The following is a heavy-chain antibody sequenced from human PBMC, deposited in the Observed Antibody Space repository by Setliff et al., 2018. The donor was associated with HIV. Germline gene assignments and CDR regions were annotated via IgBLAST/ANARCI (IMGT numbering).Heavy chain of an antibody. J-gene: IGHJ4*02. CDR3: ARDWGSVGASDY. D-gene: IGHD1-26*01. CDR2: IYYSGTT. CDR1: GGSISSGDYY. V-gene: IGHV4-30-4*01. Sequence: PSETLSLTCTVSGGSISSGDYYWSWIRQPPGKGLEWIGHIYYSGTTYYNPSLKSRVTIFADTSKNQFSLNLTSVTAADTAVYYCARDWGSVGASDYWGQGTLVTVSS.